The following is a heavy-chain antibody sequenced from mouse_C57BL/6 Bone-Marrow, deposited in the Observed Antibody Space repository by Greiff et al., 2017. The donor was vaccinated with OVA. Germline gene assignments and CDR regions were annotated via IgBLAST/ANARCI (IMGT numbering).Heavy chain of an antibody. V-gene: IGHV1-69*01. Sequence: QVQLQQPGAELVMPGASVKLSCKASGYTFTSYWMHWVKQRPGQGLEWIGEIDPSDSYTNYHQKFKGKSTLTVDKSSSTAYMQLSSLTSEDSAVYYCARGTTKYYAMDYWGQGTSVTVSS. CDR3: ARGTTKYYAMDY. D-gene: IGHD2-1*01. CDR2: IDPSDSYT. CDR1: GYTFTSYW. J-gene: IGHJ4*01.